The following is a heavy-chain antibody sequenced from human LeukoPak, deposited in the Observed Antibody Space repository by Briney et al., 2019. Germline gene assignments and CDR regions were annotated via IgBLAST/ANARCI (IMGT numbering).Heavy chain of an antibody. CDR2: ISGSGGST. V-gene: IGHV3-23*01. J-gene: IGHJ4*02. D-gene: IGHD3-10*01. Sequence: GGSLRLSCAASGFTFSSYAMSWVRQAPGKGLEWVSAISGSGGSTYYADSVKGRFTNSRDNSKNTLYLQMNSLRAEDTAVYYCAKDLWFGELMMSPFDYWGQGTLVTVSS. CDR1: GFTFSSYA. CDR3: AKDLWFGELMMSPFDY.